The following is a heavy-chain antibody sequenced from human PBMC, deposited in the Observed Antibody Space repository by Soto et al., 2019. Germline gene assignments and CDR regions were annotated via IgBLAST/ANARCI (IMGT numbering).Heavy chain of an antibody. CDR2: IIPNFDTP. CDR1: GDSFNTFA. D-gene: IGHD3-22*01. CDR3: ARPYYDSSGYYLWYFDY. Sequence: QVQLVQSGAEVKKPGSSVKLSCKASGDSFNTFAVTWVRQAPGQGLEWMGGIIPNFDTPNYAQKFQGRVTISADKSTSTPYMELSSLRSEDTAVYYCARPYYDSSGYYLWYFDYWGQGTLVNVSS. V-gene: IGHV1-69*06. J-gene: IGHJ4*02.